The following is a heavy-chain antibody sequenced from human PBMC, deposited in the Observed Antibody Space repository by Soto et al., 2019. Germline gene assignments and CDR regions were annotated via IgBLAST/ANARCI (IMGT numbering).Heavy chain of an antibody. CDR2: ISGSGDVI. CDR3: ARAPDCGEGSCYRHFDL. J-gene: IGHJ4*02. V-gene: IGHV3-11*01. D-gene: IGHD2-15*01. Sequence: QVQLVESGGGLVKPGGSLRLSCAASAFKFSDYYMSWVRQAPGKGLEWVSYISGSGDVIYYADSVEGRFTISRDNDKKSVHLQMDTLRAEDTALYYCARAPDCGEGSCYRHFDLWGQGTRVAVSS. CDR1: AFKFSDYY.